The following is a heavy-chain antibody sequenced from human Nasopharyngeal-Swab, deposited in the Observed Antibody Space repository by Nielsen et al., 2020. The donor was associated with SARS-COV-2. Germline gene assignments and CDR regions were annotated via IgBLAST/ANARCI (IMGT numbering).Heavy chain of an antibody. D-gene: IGHD6-13*01. CDR3: ARPGGQQLANDYYYGMDV. CDR2: IIPIFGTA. J-gene: IGHJ6*02. Sequence: SVKVSCKASGGTFSSYAISWVRQAPGQGLEWMGGIIPIFGTANYAQKFQGRVTITADESASTAYMELSSLRSEDTAVYYCARPGGQQLANDYYYGMDVWGQGTTVTVSS. V-gene: IGHV1-69*13. CDR1: GGTFSSYA.